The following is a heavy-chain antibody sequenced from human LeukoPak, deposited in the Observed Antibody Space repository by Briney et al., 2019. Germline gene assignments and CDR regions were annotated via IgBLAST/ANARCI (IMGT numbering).Heavy chain of an antibody. CDR2: IIPIFGTA. CDR3: ARVRDGYNDAYDI. Sequence: PEASVKVSCKASGGTFSSYAISWVRQAPGQGLEWMGGIIPIFGTANYAQKFQGRVTITADKSTSTAYMELSSLRSEDTAVYYCARVRDGYNDAYDIWGQGTMVTVSS. V-gene: IGHV1-69*06. D-gene: IGHD5-24*01. CDR1: GGTFSSYA. J-gene: IGHJ3*02.